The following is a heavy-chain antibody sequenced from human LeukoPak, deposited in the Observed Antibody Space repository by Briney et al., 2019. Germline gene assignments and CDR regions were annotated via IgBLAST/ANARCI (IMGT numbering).Heavy chain of an antibody. J-gene: IGHJ3*01. CDR3: ARATTVTTMNV. CDR1: GGSISSYY. V-gene: IGHV4-59*01. Sequence: SETLSLTCTVSGGSISSYYWNWIRQPPGKGLEWIGYIYHRGSTNYNPSLKSRVTISVDTSKNQFSLKLSSVTAADTAVYYCARATTVTTMNVWGQGTMVTVSS. CDR2: IYHRGST. D-gene: IGHD4-17*01.